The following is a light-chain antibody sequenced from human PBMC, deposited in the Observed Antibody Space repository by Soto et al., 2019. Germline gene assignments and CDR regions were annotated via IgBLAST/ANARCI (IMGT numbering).Light chain of an antibody. CDR3: QKYGSAPYT. CDR2: GAS. V-gene: IGKV3-20*01. CDR1: QSVSSSY. Sequence: EIVLTQSPGTLSLSPGERATLSCRASQSVSSSYLAWYQQKPGQAPRLLIYGASSRATGIPDRFSGSGPGTDFSLTISRLEPEDFPVYYCQKYGSAPYTFGQGTKLEIK. J-gene: IGKJ2*01.